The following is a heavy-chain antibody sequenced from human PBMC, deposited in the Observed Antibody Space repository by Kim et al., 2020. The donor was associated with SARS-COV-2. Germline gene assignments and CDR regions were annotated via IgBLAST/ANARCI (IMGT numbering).Heavy chain of an antibody. Sequence: TIYYAASVKGRFTISRDNAKNSLYLQMSSLRAGDTAVYYCARTYSSTAGFWGQGTLVTVSS. CDR2: TI. CDR3: ARTYSSTAGF. J-gene: IGHJ4*02. D-gene: IGHD2-21*01. V-gene: IGHV3-11*01.